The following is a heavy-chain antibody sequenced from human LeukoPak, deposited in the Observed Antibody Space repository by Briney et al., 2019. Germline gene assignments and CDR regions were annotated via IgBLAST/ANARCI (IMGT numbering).Heavy chain of an antibody. CDR3: ARRGGSAYYGVFDY. V-gene: IGHV5-51*01. J-gene: IGHJ4*02. CDR2: IYPGDADT. D-gene: IGHD3-10*01. CDR1: GYSFTTQW. Sequence: GESLKISCKDSGYSFTTQWIGWVRQMPGKGLECMGIIYPGDADTSYSSSFQGQVTISADKSISTAYLQWSSLKASDTAMYYCARRGGSAYYGVFDYWGQGTLVTVSS.